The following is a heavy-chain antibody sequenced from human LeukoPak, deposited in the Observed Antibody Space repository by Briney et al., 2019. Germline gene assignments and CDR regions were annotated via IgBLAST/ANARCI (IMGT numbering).Heavy chain of an antibody. CDR2: INAGNGHT. CDR3: ARGRWVATNQAYYFDD. D-gene: IGHD5-12*01. Sequence: ASVKVSCKASGYTFTTYAMNWVRQAPGQRLEWMGWINAGNGHTKYSQEFQGRLTITRDTSANIVYMDLSSLRSEDMAVYYCARGRWVATNQAYYFDDRGQGTLVTVSS. J-gene: IGHJ4*02. V-gene: IGHV1-3*03. CDR1: GYTFTTYA.